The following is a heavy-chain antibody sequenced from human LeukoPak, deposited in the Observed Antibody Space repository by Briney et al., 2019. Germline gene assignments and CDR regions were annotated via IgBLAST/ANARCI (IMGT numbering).Heavy chain of an antibody. CDR2: IKSKTDGGTT. CDR3: TTGNSSSYYYYYMDV. J-gene: IGHJ6*03. CDR1: GFTFSNAW. V-gene: IGHV3-15*01. Sequence: GGSLRLSCAASGFTFSNAWMSWVRQAPGKGLEWVGRIKSKTDGGTTDYAAPVKGRFTISRDDSKNTLYLQMNSLKTEDTAVYYCTTGNSSSYYYYYMDVWGKGTTVTVSS. D-gene: IGHD6-6*01.